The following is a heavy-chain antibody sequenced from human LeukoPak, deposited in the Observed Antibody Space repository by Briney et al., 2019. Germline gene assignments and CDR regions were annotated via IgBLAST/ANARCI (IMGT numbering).Heavy chain of an antibody. Sequence: GGSLRLSCAASGFTFSTYAMHWVRQPPGKGLEWVSAISGSGGATYHADADSVKGRFIISRDNSKNTLYLQINSLRVEDTAVYYCAKDGYNYDSSGHFDYWGQGTLVSVSS. CDR2: ISGSGGAT. V-gene: IGHV3-23*01. D-gene: IGHD3-22*01. CDR1: GFTFSTYA. J-gene: IGHJ4*02. CDR3: AKDGYNYDSSGHFDY.